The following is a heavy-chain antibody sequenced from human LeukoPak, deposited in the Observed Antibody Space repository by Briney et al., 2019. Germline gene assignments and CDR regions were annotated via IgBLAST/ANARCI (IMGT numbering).Heavy chain of an antibody. J-gene: IGHJ4*02. CDR3: TTLTYCSSTSCLYM. CDR1: GFTFSNAW. D-gene: IGHD2-2*01. V-gene: IGHV3-15*01. Sequence: PGGSLRLSCAASGFTFSNAWMSWVRQAPGKGLEWVGRIKSKTDGGTTDYAAPVKGRFTISRDDSKNTLYLQMNSLKTEDTAVYYCTTLTYCSSTSCLYMWGQGTLVTVSS. CDR2: IKSKTDGGTT.